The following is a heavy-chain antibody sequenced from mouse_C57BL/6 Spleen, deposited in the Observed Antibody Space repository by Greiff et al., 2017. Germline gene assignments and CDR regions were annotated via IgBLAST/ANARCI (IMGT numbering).Heavy chain of an antibody. V-gene: IGHV1-81*01. Sequence: QVQLQQSGAELARPGASVKLSCKASGYTFTSYGISWVKQRTGQGLEWIGEIYPRSGNTYYNEKFKGKATLTADKSSSTAYMELRSLTSEDSAVYFCASWGYGYDGRYYFDYWGQGTTRTVSS. CDR2: IYPRSGNT. J-gene: IGHJ2*01. CDR3: ASWGYGYDGRYYFDY. CDR1: GYTFTSYG. D-gene: IGHD2-2*01.